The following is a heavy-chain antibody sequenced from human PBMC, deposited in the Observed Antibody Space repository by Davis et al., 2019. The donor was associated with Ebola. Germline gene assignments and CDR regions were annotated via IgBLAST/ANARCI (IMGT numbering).Heavy chain of an antibody. CDR1: VYTFPSYG. CDR2: ISAYNGNT. CDR3: VRVWGPIVATTFDY. V-gene: IGHV1-18*01. D-gene: IGHD5-12*01. J-gene: IGHJ4*02. Sequence: SVTVSRLASVYTFPSYGISWVRQPPGQGLEWMGWISAYNGNTNYAQKLQGRVTMTTDTSTSTAYMELRSLRSDDTAVYYSVRVWGPIVATTFDYWGQGTLVTVSS.